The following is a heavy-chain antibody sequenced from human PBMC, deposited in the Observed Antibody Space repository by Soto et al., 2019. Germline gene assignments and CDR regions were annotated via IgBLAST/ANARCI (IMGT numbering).Heavy chain of an antibody. CDR1: GFTFTDYY. CDR2: ISGSRTYT. D-gene: IGHD4-17*01. Sequence: QVQLVESGGGLVNPGGSLRLSCAASGFTFTDYYMSWIRQAPGKGLEWVSYISGSRTYTNYADSVKGRFTISRDNAKNSLYLQMNSLRAEDTAVYYCARDVGMPTLTTFDYWGQGTLVNVSS. V-gene: IGHV3-11*06. CDR3: ARDVGMPTLTTFDY. J-gene: IGHJ4*02.